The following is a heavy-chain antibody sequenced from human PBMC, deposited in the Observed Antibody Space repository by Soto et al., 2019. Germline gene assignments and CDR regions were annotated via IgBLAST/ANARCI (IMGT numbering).Heavy chain of an antibody. CDR2: IYHSGST. J-gene: IGHJ4*02. D-gene: IGHD3-22*01. CDR3: ARATRYYDSSGYSFFDY. Sequence: PSETLSLTCAVSGYSISSGYYWGWIRQPPGKGLEWIGSIYHSGSTYYNPSLKSRVTISVDTSKNQFSLKLSSVTAADTAVYYCARATRYYDSSGYSFFDYWGQGTLVTVSS. CDR1: GYSISSGYY. V-gene: IGHV4-38-2*01.